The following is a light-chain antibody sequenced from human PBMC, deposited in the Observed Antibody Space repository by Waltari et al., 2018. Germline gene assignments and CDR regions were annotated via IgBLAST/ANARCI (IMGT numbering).Light chain of an antibody. CDR1: SGHSSSA. Sequence: QLVLTQSPSASASLGASVKLTCTLSSGHSSSAIPRHQQQPEEGPRFLLKLNSDGSHYKGDGIPHRFSGSSSGAERYLTISSVQSEDEADYYCQTWDTGIPVVFGGGTKLTVL. CDR2: LNSDGSH. J-gene: IGLJ2*01. V-gene: IGLV4-69*01. CDR3: QTWDTGIPVV.